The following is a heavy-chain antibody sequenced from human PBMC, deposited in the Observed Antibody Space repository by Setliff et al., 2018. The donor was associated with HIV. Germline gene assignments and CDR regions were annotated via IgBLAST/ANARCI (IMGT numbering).Heavy chain of an antibody. J-gene: IGHJ1*01. CDR2: VSSDGKTR. V-gene: IGHV3-30*04. CDR3: AREETNRGELHD. CDR1: GFTFSSYA. D-gene: IGHD1-7*01. Sequence: GGSLRLSCAASGFTFSSYAMQWVRQAPGKGLEWVAVVSSDGKTRFYAESVKGRLTISRDNSKNTVSLQMDSLRVEDTAVYYCAREETNRGELHDWGQGTLVTVSS.